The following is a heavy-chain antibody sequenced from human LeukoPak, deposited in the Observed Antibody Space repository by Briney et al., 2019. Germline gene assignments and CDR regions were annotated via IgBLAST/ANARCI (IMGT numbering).Heavy chain of an antibody. CDR1: GGSISSYY. CDR3: ARQIESGSGAFDI. CDR2: IYYSGST. D-gene: IGHD5-12*01. Sequence: PSQTLSLTCTVSGGSISSYYWSWIRQPPGKGLEWIGSIYYSGSTYYNPSLKSRVTISVDTSKNQFSLKLSSVTAADTAVYYCARQIESGSGAFDIWGQGTMVTVSS. J-gene: IGHJ3*02. V-gene: IGHV4-59*05.